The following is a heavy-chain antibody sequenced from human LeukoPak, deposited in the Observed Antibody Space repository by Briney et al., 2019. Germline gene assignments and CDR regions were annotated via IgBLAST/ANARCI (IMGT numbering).Heavy chain of an antibody. V-gene: IGHV3-23*01. D-gene: IGHD3-22*01. Sequence: GGSLRLSCTASRFTFSSYAMSWVRQAPGKGLEWVSAITGSGGSTYYADSVRGRFTISRDNSKNTLYLQMNSLRPEDTAVYYCASGSLRGSYDSSGYHDYWGQGTLVTVSS. CDR1: RFTFSSYA. J-gene: IGHJ4*02. CDR3: ASGSLRGSYDSSGYHDY. CDR2: ITGSGGST.